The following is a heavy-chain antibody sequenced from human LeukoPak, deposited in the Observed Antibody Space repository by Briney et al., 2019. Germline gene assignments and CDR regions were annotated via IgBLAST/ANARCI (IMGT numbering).Heavy chain of an antibody. J-gene: IGHJ4*02. D-gene: IGHD6-13*01. CDR3: ARINLIGSWYYFDY. Sequence: SETLSLTCTVSGGSISTSYYWGWIRQPPGKGLEWIGSICSGGNTCSNPSLRSRVTISVDKSKNQFSLKLSSVTAADTAVYYCARINLIGSWYYFDYWGQGTLVTVSS. CDR1: GGSISTSYY. CDR2: ICSGGNT. V-gene: IGHV4-39*07.